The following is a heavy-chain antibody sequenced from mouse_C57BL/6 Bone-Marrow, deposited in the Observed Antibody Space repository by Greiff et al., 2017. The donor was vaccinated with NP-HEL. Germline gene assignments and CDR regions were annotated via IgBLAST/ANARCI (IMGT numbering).Heavy chain of an antibody. CDR3: ARKDYYGSSYFFAY. CDR1: GYTFTDYN. V-gene: IGHV1-22*01. J-gene: IGHJ3*01. D-gene: IGHD1-1*01. CDR2: INPNNGGT. Sequence: EVQLQQSGPELVKPGASVKMSCKASGYTFTDYNMHWVKQSHGKSLEWIGYINPNNGGTSYNQKFKGKATLTVNKSSSTAYMELRSLTSEDSAVYYCARKDYYGSSYFFAYWGQGTLVTVSA.